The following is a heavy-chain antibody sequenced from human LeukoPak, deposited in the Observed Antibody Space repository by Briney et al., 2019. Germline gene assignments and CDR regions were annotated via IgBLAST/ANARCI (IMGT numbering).Heavy chain of an antibody. CDR1: GFTFSSYG. V-gene: IGHV3-30*02. D-gene: IGHD3-16*02. J-gene: IGHJ4*02. Sequence: PGGSLRLSCAASGFTFSSYGMHWVRQAPGKGLEWVAFIRYDGSNKYYADSVKGRFTISRDNAKNSLYLQMNSLRAEDTAVYYCARGVRLGELSSPDYWGQGTLVTVSS. CDR2: IRYDGSNK. CDR3: ARGVRLGELSSPDY.